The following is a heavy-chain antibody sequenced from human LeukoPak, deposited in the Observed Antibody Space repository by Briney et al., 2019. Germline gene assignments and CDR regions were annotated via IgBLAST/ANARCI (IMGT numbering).Heavy chain of an antibody. V-gene: IGHV3-7*03. CDR3: ARDGEAPGVNFDY. Sequence: GGSLRLSCVASGFTFSNYWMDWVRQAPGKGLEWVVNINQDGSDKYYVDSVKGRFTISRDNAKKSLYLQMNSLRADDTAVYYCARDGEAPGVNFDYWGQGTLVTVSS. D-gene: IGHD3-10*01. CDR1: GFTFSNYW. CDR2: INQDGSDK. J-gene: IGHJ4*02.